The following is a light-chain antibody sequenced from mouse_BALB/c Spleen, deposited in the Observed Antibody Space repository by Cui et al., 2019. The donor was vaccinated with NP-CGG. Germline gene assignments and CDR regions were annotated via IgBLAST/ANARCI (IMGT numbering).Light chain of an antibody. CDR3: ALWYSNHWV. J-gene: IGLJ1*01. Sequence: QAVVTQESALTTSPGETVTITCRSSTGAVTTSNYANWVQEKPDHLFTGLIGGTNNRAPGVPARFSGSLFGDKAALTITGAQTEDEAIYFCALWYSNHWVFGGGTKLTVL. CDR1: TGAVTTSNY. V-gene: IGLV1*01. CDR2: GTN.